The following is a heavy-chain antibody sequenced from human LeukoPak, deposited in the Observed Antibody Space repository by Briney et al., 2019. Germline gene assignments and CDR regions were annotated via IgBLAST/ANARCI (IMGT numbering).Heavy chain of an antibody. Sequence: SLKVSCKASGGTFRNYAISWVRQAPGQGLEWMGGIIPLFGRAEYAQKFQGGVTITADESTRTVYLELSSLRSEDTAVYYCASPEENSDYYFVYWGQGTLVTVSS. V-gene: IGHV1-69*01. CDR2: IIPLFGRA. J-gene: IGHJ4*02. D-gene: IGHD4-11*01. CDR1: GGTFRNYA. CDR3: ASPEENSDYYFVY.